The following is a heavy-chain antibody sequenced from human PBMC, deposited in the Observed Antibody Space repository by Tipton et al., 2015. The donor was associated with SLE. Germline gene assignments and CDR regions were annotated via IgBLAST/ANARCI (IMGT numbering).Heavy chain of an antibody. J-gene: IGHJ2*01. CDR3: ARDVKQLWYFDL. Sequence: TLSLTCTVSGGSISSISYYWGWIRQPPGKGLEWIGSIYYSGSTYYNPSLMSRLTISVDTSKNQFSLKLSSVTAADTAVYYCARDVKQLWYFDLWGRGTLVTVSS. D-gene: IGHD5-18*01. CDR1: GGSISSISYY. V-gene: IGHV4-39*07. CDR2: IYYSGST.